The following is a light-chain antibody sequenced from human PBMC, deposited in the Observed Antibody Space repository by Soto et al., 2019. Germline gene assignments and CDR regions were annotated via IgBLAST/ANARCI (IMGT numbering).Light chain of an antibody. CDR2: GTS. CDR1: QNVHSDY. V-gene: IGKV3-20*01. CDR3: QKYGGTHT. J-gene: IGKJ2*01. Sequence: EIVLTQSPDTLSLSPGERATLSCRATQNVHSDYLAWYQQKVGQAPRLLIYGTSSRATGIPDRFRGSGTGTHYTLTISRLEPEDFAVYYCQKYGGTHTFGQGTGLEIK.